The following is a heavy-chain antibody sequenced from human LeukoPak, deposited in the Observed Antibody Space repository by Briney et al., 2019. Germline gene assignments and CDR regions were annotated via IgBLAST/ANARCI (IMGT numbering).Heavy chain of an antibody. J-gene: IGHJ4*02. CDR1: GFTFSSYG. V-gene: IGHV3-30*02. D-gene: IGHD3-3*01. CDR3: AKDFGLFLEWLLLDY. Sequence: PGGSLRLSCAASGFTFSSYGMHWLRQAPGKGLEWVAFIRYDGSNKYYADSVKGRFTISRDNSKNTLYLQMNSLRAEDTAVYYCAKDFGLFLEWLLLDYWGQGTLVTVSS. CDR2: IRYDGSNK.